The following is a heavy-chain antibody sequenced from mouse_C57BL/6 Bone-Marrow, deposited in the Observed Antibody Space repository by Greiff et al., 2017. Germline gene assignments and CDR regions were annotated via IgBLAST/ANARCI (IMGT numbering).Heavy chain of an antibody. D-gene: IGHD2-3*01. CDR3: ARGRWLLPWFAY. CDR2: INPYNGDT. V-gene: IGHV1-20*01. CDR1: GYSFTGYF. Sequence: VQLKESGPELVKPGDSVKISCKASGYSFTGYFMNWVMQSHGKSLEWIGRINPYNGDTFYNQKFKGKATLTVDKSSSTAHMALRSLTSEDSAVYYCARGRWLLPWFAYWGQGTLVTVSA. J-gene: IGHJ3*01.